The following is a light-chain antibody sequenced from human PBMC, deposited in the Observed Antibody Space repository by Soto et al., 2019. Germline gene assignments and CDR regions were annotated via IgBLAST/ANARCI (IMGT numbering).Light chain of an antibody. V-gene: IGKV3-11*01. CDR2: DAY. CDR3: QQRHMWPIT. CDR1: QSFRGL. J-gene: IGKJ5*01. Sequence: EVVLTQTPVTRSFSPGERATLSCRASQSFRGLLAWYQQKPGQAPRLLIYDAYNRATGIPPRFSGSGSGTDFTLTISSLEPEDSAVYYCQQRHMWPITVGQGTRLEIK.